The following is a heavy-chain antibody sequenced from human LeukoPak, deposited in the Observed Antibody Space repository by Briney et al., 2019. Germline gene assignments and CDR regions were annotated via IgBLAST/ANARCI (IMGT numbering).Heavy chain of an antibody. D-gene: IGHD3-22*01. V-gene: IGHV1-69*13. Sequence: GASVKVSCKASGGTFSSYAISWVRQAPGQGLEWMGGIIPIFGTANYAQKFQGRVTITADESTSTADMELSSLRSEDTAVYYCARVDDSSGNRPNYYYYGMDVWGQGTTVTVSS. CDR1: GGTFSSYA. J-gene: IGHJ6*02. CDR2: IIPIFGTA. CDR3: ARVDDSSGNRPNYYYYGMDV.